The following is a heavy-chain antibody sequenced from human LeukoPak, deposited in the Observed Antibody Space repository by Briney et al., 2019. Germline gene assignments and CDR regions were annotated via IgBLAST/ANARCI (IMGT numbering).Heavy chain of an antibody. V-gene: IGHV3-23*01. J-gene: IGHJ6*02. CDR3: AKGRGPWLYYGMDV. D-gene: IGHD5-12*01. Sequence: ISGSGGNTYYTDSVKGRFTISRDNSKNTLYLQMNSLRAEDTALYYCAKGRGPWLYYGMDVWGQGTTVTVSS. CDR2: ISGSGGNT.